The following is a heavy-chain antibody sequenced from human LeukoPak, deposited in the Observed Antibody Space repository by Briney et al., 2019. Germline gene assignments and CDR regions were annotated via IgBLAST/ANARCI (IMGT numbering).Heavy chain of an antibody. J-gene: IGHJ6*02. Sequence: SVKVSCMASGGTFSSYAISWVRQAPGQGLEWMGGIIPIFGTANYAQKFQGRVTITADESTSTAYMELSSLRSEDTAVYYCARGVSRSGWYKANYYYYGMDVWGQGTTVTVSS. CDR2: IIPIFGTA. V-gene: IGHV1-69*13. CDR1: GGTFSSYA. CDR3: ARGVSRSGWYKANYYYYGMDV. D-gene: IGHD6-19*01.